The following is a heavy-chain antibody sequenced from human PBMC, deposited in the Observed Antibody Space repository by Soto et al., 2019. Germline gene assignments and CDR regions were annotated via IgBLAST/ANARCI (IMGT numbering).Heavy chain of an antibody. Sequence: SETLSLTCTVSGGSISSYYWSWIRQPPGKGLEWIGYIYYSGSTNYNPSLKSRVTISVDTSKNQFSLKLSSVTAADPAVYYCARGRIAVAAPFDYWGQGTLVTVSS. CDR2: IYYSGST. CDR3: ARGRIAVAAPFDY. J-gene: IGHJ4*02. CDR1: GGSISSYY. D-gene: IGHD6-19*01. V-gene: IGHV4-59*01.